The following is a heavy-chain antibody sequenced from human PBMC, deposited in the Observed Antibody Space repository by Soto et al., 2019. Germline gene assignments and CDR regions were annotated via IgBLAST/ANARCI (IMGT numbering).Heavy chain of an antibody. Sequence: ASVKVSCKASGYTFTSYGISWVRQAPGQGLEWMGWISAYNGNTNYAQKLQGRVTMTTDTSTSTAYMELGSLRSDDTAVYYCAREPLSDFLSGYTYYYYYMDVWGKGTTVTVSS. CDR2: ISAYNGNT. D-gene: IGHD3-3*01. CDR1: GYTFTSYG. CDR3: AREPLSDFLSGYTYYYYYMDV. V-gene: IGHV1-18*01. J-gene: IGHJ6*03.